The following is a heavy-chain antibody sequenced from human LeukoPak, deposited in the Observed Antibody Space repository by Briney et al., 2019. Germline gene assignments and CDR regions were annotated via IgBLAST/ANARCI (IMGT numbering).Heavy chain of an antibody. D-gene: IGHD1-14*01. Sequence: ASVKVSCKASGYTFTGYYMHWVRQAPGQGLEWMGWINPNTGGTNYAQKFQSRVTMTRDTSISTAYMELSRLRSDDTAVYYCARVPTTRGWFDPWGQGTLVTVSS. CDR3: ARVPTTRGWFDP. CDR1: GYTFTGYY. J-gene: IGHJ5*02. CDR2: INPNTGGT. V-gene: IGHV1-2*02.